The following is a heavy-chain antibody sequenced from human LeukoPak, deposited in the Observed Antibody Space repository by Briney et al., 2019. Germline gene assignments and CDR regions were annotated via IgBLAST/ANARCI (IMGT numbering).Heavy chain of an antibody. CDR2: ISSSSSYT. J-gene: IGHJ4*02. CDR3: ARAVAAAPSDFDY. D-gene: IGHD6-13*01. Sequence: PSETLSLTCTVSGGSISSYYWSWIRQPPGKGLEWVSYISSSSSYTNYADSVKGRFTISRDNAKNSLYLQMNSLRAEDTAVYYCARAVAAAPSDFDYWGQGTLVTVSS. V-gene: IGHV3-11*06. CDR1: GGSISSYY.